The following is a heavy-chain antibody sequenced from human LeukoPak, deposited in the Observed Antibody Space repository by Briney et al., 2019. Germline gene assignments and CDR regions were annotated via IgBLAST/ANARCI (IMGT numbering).Heavy chain of an antibody. J-gene: IGHJ3*01. Sequence: GESLRLSCAASGFTFSSYAVSWVRQAPGKGLEWVSGVSGSGSRTYYADSVKGRFTISRDNSKNTLYLQMNCLRAEDTAVYYCAKDSSGYPGGNAFDVWGQGTTVTVSS. V-gene: IGHV3-23*01. CDR2: VSGSGSRT. CDR3: AKDSSGYPGGNAFDV. CDR1: GFTFSSYA. D-gene: IGHD3-22*01.